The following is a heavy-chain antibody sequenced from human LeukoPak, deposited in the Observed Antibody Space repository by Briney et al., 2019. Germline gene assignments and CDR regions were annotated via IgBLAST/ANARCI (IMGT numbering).Heavy chain of an antibody. D-gene: IGHD3-10*01. V-gene: IGHV1-24*01. J-gene: IGHJ4*02. CDR1: GYTFTELS. CDR2: FDPEDGET. CDR3: ATAKGYYYAVFDY. Sequence: SVKVSCKVSGYTFTELSMHWVRQDPGKGLEWLGGFDPEDGETIYAQKFQGRVTMTEDTSTDTAYMELSSLRSEDTAVYYCATAKGYYYAVFDYWGQGTLVTVSS.